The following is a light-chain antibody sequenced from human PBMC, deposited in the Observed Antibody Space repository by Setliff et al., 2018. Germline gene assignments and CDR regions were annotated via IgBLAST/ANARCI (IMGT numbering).Light chain of an antibody. J-gene: IGLJ1*01. CDR3: SSYAASYNPYV. CDR2: EVT. Sequence: QSALAQPPSASGSPGQSLTISCTGTGSDVGAYNYVSWYQQHPGKAPKLMIYEVTKRPSGVPDRFSGSKSGNTASLTVSGLQADDEADYYCSSYAASYNPYVFGTGTKGTVL. CDR1: GSDVGAYNY. V-gene: IGLV2-8*01.